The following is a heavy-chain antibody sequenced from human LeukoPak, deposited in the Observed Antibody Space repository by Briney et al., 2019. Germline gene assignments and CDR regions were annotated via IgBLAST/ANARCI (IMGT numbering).Heavy chain of an antibody. CDR3: EREYGHYFDY. V-gene: IGHV4-38-2*02. J-gene: IGHJ4*02. CDR1: GGSISSGYY. CDR2: IYHSGST. Sequence: SETLSLTCSVSGGSISSGYYWGWIRQPPGKGLVWIGSIYHSGSTYYNPSLKSRVTISVDTSKNQFSLKPSSVTAADTAVYYCEREYGHYFDYWGQGTLVTVSS. D-gene: IGHD4-17*01.